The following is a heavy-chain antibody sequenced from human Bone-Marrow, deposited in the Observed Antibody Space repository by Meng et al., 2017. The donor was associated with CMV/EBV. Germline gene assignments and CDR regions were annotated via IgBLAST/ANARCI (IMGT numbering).Heavy chain of an antibody. V-gene: IGHV4-31*03. CDR3: ARDGGYCSSTSCLPESGMDV. CDR1: GGSISSGGYY. J-gene: IGHJ6*02. D-gene: IGHD2-2*01. Sequence: SETLSLTCTVSGGSISSGGYYWSWIRQHPGKGLEWIGYIYYSGSTYYNPTLKSRVTISVDTSKNQFSLMLSSVTAADTAVYYCARDGGYCSSTSCLPESGMDVWGQGTTVTVSS. CDR2: IYYSGST.